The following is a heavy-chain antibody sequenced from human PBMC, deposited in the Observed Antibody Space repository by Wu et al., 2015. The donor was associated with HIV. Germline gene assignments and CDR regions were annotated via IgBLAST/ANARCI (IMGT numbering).Heavy chain of an antibody. Sequence: QAHLVQSGAEVKKPGASVKVSCKASGYTFTNYDINWVRQATGQGLEWMGWMNPYSGNTNYAQKFKGRVTMTRATSINTAYMELSGLRSEDTAVYYCARAKYCSGGNSCRSWFDPWGRGTRRSPSPQ. CDR3: ARAKYCSGGNSCRSWFDP. CDR1: GYTFTNYD. D-gene: IGHD2-15*01. CDR2: MNPYSGNT. J-gene: IGHJ5*01. V-gene: IGHV1-8*01.